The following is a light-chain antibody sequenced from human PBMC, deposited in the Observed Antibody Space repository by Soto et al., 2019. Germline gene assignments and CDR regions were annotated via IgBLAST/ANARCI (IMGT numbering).Light chain of an antibody. Sequence: AIRMTHSPSSLSASTVDRVTITFRASQGISRYLAWYQQKPGKAPKLLIYAASTLQSGVPSRFSGSGSGTDFTLTISCLQSEDFATYYCQQYYSYPITFGQGTRLEIK. CDR3: QQYYSYPIT. J-gene: IGKJ5*01. V-gene: IGKV1-8*01. CDR1: QGISRY. CDR2: AAS.